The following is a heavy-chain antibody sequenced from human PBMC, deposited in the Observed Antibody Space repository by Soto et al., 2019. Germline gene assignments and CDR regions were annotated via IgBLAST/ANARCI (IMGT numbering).Heavy chain of an antibody. Sequence: GGSLRLSCAASGFTFYNYAMHWVRQPPGKGLEWLAAIWYDGTQKYYADSVKGRFIISRDNSEKTLYLEMNSLRAEDTAVYYCARAGGTTVTGLWHFDSWGQGTLVTVSS. V-gene: IGHV3-33*01. J-gene: IGHJ4*02. CDR1: GFTFYNYA. D-gene: IGHD4-17*01. CDR3: ARAGGTTVTGLWHFDS. CDR2: IWYDGTQK.